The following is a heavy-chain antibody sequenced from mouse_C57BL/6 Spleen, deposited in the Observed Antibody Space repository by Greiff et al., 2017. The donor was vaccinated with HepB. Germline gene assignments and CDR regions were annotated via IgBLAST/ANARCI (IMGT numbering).Heavy chain of an antibody. D-gene: IGHD3-2*02. V-gene: IGHV1-62-2*01. J-gene: IGHJ3*01. Sequence: VKVVESGAELVKPGASVKLSCKASGYTFTEYTIHWVKQRSGQGLEWIGWFYPGSGSIKYNEKFKDKATLTADKSSSTGYMELSRLTSDDSAVYFCARHERGSGVFAYWGQGTLVTVSA. CDR2: FYPGSGSI. CDR3: ARHERGSGVFAY. CDR1: GYTFTEYT.